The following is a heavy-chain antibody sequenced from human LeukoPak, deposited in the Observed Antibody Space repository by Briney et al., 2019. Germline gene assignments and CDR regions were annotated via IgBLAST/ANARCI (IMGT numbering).Heavy chain of an antibody. J-gene: IGHJ3*02. CDR1: GFTFSSYG. CDR3: ANDPQADIVVVPTSRGAFDI. D-gene: IGHD2-2*01. Sequence: GGSLRLSCAASGFTFSSYGMHWVRQAPGKGLEWVAFIRYDGSNKYYADSVKGRFTISRDNSKNTLYLQMSSLRAEDTAVYYCANDPQADIVVVPTSRGAFDIWGQGTMVTVSS. CDR2: IRYDGSNK. V-gene: IGHV3-30*02.